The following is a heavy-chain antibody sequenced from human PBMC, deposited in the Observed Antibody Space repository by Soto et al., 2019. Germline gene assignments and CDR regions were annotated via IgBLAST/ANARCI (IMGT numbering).Heavy chain of an antibody. CDR3: ARRLYYDSSGFEGGGMDV. CDR2: IYYSGST. J-gene: IGHJ6*02. Sequence: SETLSLTCTVSGGSISSSSYYWGWIRQPPGKGLEGIGSIYYSGSTYYNPSLKSRVTISVDTSKNQFSLKLSSVTAADTAVYYCARRLYYDSSGFEGGGMDVWGQGTTVTVSS. CDR1: GGSISSSSYY. D-gene: IGHD3-22*01. V-gene: IGHV4-39*01.